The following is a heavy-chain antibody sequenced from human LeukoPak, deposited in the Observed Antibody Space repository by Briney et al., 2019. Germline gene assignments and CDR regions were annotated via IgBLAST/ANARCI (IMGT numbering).Heavy chain of an antibody. D-gene: IGHD5/OR15-5a*01. CDR3: ARGLIKSRSVWHFDY. J-gene: IGHJ4*02. V-gene: IGHV3-48*02. Sequence: PGGSLRLSCAASGFSFSSYNMNWVRQAPGKGLEWVSYISSGSTTIHYADSVRGRFTISRDNPKNSLYLQMNSLRDEDTAVYYCARGLIKSRSVWHFDYWGQGTLVTVSS. CDR1: GFSFSSYN. CDR2: ISSGSTTI.